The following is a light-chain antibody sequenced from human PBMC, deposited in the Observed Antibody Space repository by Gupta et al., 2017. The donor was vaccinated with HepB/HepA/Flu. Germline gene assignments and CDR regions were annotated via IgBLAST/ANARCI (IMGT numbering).Light chain of an antibody. CDR3: MQDKCWPTT. CDR2: KGS. CDR1: RSLVSTDGNTY. Sequence: DVVLTQSPLSLPVTLGQPASISCTSSRSLVSTDGNTYLDWFHQGPGQSPRRLIYKGSKRDSGVPDRFSGSGSGTDFTLKISSVEAEDIGVYYCMQDKCWPTTFGQGTKLEIK. J-gene: IGKJ2*01. V-gene: IGKV2-30*01.